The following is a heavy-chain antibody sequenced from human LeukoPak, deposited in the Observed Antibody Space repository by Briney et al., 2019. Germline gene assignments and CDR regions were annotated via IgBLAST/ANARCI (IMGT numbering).Heavy chain of an antibody. CDR3: ARHYYDSSDRGYWFDP. CDR2: IYYSGST. D-gene: IGHD3-22*01. J-gene: IGHJ5*02. CDR1: GGSISSYY. Sequence: PSETLSLTCTVSGGSISSYYWSWIRQPPGKGLEWIGYIYYSGSTNYNPSLKSRVTISVDTSKNQFSLKLSSVTAADTAVYYCARHYYDSSDRGYWFDPWGQGTLVTVSA. V-gene: IGHV4-59*08.